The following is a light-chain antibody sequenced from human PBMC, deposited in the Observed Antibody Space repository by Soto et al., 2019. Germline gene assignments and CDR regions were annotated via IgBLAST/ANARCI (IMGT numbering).Light chain of an antibody. J-gene: IGKJ5*01. CDR1: QSISSS. Sequence: DIQMTQSPSSLSASVGDKVTITCRASQSISSSLNWYQQKSGKAPKLLIYGVSRLEGGVPSRFSGGGSGTDFTLSISSLQPEDFATYYCQQSYTAPSITFGQGTRLEIK. CDR3: QQSYTAPSIT. V-gene: IGKV1-39*01. CDR2: GVS.